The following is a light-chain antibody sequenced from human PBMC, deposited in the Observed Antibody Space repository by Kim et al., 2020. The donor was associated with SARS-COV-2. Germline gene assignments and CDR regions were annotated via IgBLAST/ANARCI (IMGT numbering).Light chain of an antibody. CDR2: ESY. Sequence: GKTITISCTRSSGSIVSYDVQWFQQRPGSIPTTVIYESYQRPSGVPDRFSGSIDRSSNSASLTISGLKTEDEADYYCQSRDANIWVFGGGTQLTVL. CDR3: QSRDANIWV. V-gene: IGLV6-57*01. J-gene: IGLJ3*02. CDR1: SGSIVSYD.